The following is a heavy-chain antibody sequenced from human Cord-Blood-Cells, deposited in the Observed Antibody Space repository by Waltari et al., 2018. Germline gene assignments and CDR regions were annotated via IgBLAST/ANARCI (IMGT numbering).Heavy chain of an antibody. CDR2: MNPNSGNT. D-gene: IGHD6-6*01. CDR3: ARGGVRIAARYYFDY. Sequence: QVQLVQSGAEVKKPGASVKVPCKASGYTFTSYDINWVRQATGQGLEGMGGMNPNSGNTGYAQKCQGRVTITRNTSISTAYMELSSLRSEDTAVYYCARGGVRIAARYYFDYWGQGTLVTVSS. J-gene: IGHJ4*02. CDR1: GYTFTSYD. V-gene: IGHV1-8*03.